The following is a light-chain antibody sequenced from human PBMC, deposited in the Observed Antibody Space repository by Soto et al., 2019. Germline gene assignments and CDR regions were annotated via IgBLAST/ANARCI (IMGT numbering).Light chain of an antibody. CDR1: QSVRSSQSVSSY. J-gene: IGKJ3*01. Sequence: EIVFTQSPGTLSLSPGERATLSCRSSQSVRSSQSVSSYLAWYQQKPGQAPRLLIYGASNRATGIPDRFSGSGSGTDFTLTISRLEPEDFAVYYCQQYGTSPLTFGPGTKVGVK. V-gene: IGKV3-20*01. CDR3: QQYGTSPLT. CDR2: GAS.